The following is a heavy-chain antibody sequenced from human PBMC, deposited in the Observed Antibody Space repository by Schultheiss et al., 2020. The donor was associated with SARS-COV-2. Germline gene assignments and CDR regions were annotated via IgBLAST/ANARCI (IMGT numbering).Heavy chain of an antibody. V-gene: IGHV3-30*04. Sequence: GGSLRLSCAASGFTFSSYAMHWVRQAPGKGLQWVAVISYDGSNKYYADSVKGQFTISRDNAKNSLYLQMNSLRAEDTAVYYCARDSGSYYVRYGMDVWGQGTTVTVSS. D-gene: IGHD1-26*01. J-gene: IGHJ6*02. CDR1: GFTFSSYA. CDR3: ARDSGSYYVRYGMDV. CDR2: ISYDGSNK.